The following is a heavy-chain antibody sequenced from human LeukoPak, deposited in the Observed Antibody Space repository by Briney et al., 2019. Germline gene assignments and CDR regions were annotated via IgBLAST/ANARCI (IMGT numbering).Heavy chain of an antibody. CDR3: ARDQAYSSGWYDSSFLDY. D-gene: IGHD6-13*01. Sequence: ASVKVSCKASGYTFTSYGISWVRQAPGQGLEWMGWISAYNGNTNYAQKLQGRVTMTTDTSTSTAYMELRSLRSDDTAVYYCARDQAYSSGWYDSSFLDYWGQGTLVTVSS. CDR1: GYTFTSYG. V-gene: IGHV1-18*01. J-gene: IGHJ4*02. CDR2: ISAYNGNT.